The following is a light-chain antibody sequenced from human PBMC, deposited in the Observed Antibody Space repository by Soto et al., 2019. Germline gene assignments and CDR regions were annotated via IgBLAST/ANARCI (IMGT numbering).Light chain of an antibody. V-gene: IGLV2-11*01. CDR3: CSYEGSSNWL. J-gene: IGLJ3*02. Sequence: QSVLTQPLSVSGSPGQSVTISCTGTTTSVAVYNYVSWYQHHPGKAPKLIIYNVSERPSGVSDRFSGSKSGNADSLTISGLQADDEADYYCCSYEGSSNWLFGGGTKLTVL. CDR1: TTSVAVYNY. CDR2: NVS.